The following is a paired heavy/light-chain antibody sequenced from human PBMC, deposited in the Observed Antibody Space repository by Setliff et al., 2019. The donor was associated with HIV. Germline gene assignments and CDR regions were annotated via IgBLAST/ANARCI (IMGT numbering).Heavy chain of an antibody. CDR3: ARDSAYSGYGS. D-gene: IGHD5-12*01. CDR2: IYYSGTT. J-gene: IGHJ4*02. V-gene: IGHV4-30-4*01. CDR1: GDSISRGDYY. Sequence: QVQLQESGPGLVKPSQTLSLTCTVSGDSISRGDYYWTWIRQPPRKGLEWIGFIYYSGTTQYNPSLKSRLSISIDTSRNQFSLNLISVTAADTAVYYCARDSAYSGYGSWGQGTLVTVSS.
Light chain of an antibody. Sequence: AIQLTQSPSSLSVSVGDRVTITCRASQAITSALAWYQQKPGKAPKLLIYDASSLEKGVPSRFSGSGSGTDFTLTISSLQPEDFATYYCQQFTSYPFMFGQGTRLDIK. V-gene: IGKV1-13*02. CDR2: DAS. CDR1: QAITSA. J-gene: IGKJ5*01. CDR3: QQFTSYPFM.